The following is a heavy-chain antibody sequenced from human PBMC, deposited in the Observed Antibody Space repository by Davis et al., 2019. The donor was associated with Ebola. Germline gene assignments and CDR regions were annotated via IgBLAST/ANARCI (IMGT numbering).Heavy chain of an antibody. CDR3: AVTPTYYDSSGIDY. D-gene: IGHD3-16*01. V-gene: IGHV5-51*01. J-gene: IGHJ4*02. Sequence: GGSLRLSCQGSGNTFPSYWIGWVRQMPGKGLEFIGIIYPAFSDTTYSPSFQGRVTISADRSTRTAYLQWSSLKPSDTAMYYCAVTPTYYDSSGIDYWGQGTLVTVSS. CDR2: IYPAFSDT. CDR1: GNTFPSYW.